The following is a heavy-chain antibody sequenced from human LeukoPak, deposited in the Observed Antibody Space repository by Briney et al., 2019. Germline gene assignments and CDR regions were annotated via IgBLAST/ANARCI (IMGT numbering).Heavy chain of an antibody. CDR3: ARDYSPHTGCHPDY. V-gene: IGHV1-2*02. D-gene: IGHD1-26*01. CDR2: INPNSGGT. J-gene: IGHJ4*02. Sequence: ASVKVSCKASGYTFTGYYLHWVRQAPGQGLEWMGWINPNSGGTNYAQKFQGRVSMTRDTSISTAYMELSRLRSDDTAVYYCARDYSPHTGCHPDYWGQGTLVTVSS. CDR1: GYTFTGYY.